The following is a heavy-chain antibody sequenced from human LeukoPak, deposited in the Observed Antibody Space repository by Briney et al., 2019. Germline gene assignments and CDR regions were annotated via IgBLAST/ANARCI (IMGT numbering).Heavy chain of an antibody. CDR2: INPNSGVT. CDR3: ASRDGPQGAFDY. J-gene: IGHJ4*02. V-gene: IGHV1-2*02. D-gene: IGHD5-24*01. Sequence: VASVRLSCKASGFTFTGYYIHWVRQAPGQGLEWMGWINPNSGVTNYAQKFQGRVTMTSDTSFSTAYMELSRLASDDTAVYYCASRDGPQGAFDYWGQGTPVTVSS. CDR1: GFTFTGYY.